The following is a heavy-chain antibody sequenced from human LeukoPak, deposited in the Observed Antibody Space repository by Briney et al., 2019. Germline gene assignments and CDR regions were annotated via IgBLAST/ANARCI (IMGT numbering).Heavy chain of an antibody. J-gene: IGHJ4*02. CDR1: GGSISSYY. CDR2: MYNSGTS. Sequence: PSETLSLTCTVSGGSISSYYWTWIRQPPGKGLDWIGYMYNSGTSYYNPSLKSRVTISVDTSKNQFSLKLSSVTAADTAVYYCARDSMIVAGGSFDYWGQGTLVTVSS. D-gene: IGHD3-22*01. CDR3: ARDSMIVAGGSFDY. V-gene: IGHV4-59*12.